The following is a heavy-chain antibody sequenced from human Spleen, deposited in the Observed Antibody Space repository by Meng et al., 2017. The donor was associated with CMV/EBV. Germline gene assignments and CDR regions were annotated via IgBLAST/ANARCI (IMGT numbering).Heavy chain of an antibody. CDR1: GFTFSSYG. CDR3: AKGSGNYFDY. Sequence: GESLKISCAASGFTFSSYGMDWVRQAPGRGLEWVAFIWFDGSTNYYAGSVKGRFTISRDNSKNTPYLQMSSLRAEDTAVYYCAKGSGNYFDYWGQGTLVTVSS. CDR2: IWFDGSTN. D-gene: IGHD1-1*01. J-gene: IGHJ4*02. V-gene: IGHV3-30*02.